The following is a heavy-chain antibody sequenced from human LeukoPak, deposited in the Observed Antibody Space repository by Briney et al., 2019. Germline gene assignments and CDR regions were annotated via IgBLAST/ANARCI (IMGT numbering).Heavy chain of an antibody. CDR2: ISGSGGST. CDR3: ATATEPMIRRFDY. J-gene: IGHJ4*02. D-gene: IGHD3-22*01. Sequence: PSETLSLTCAVSGGSISSGGYSWSWIRQPPGKGLEWVSAISGSGGSTYYADSVKGRFTITRDNSKNTLYLQMNSLRAEDTAVYYCATATEPMIRRFDYWGQGTLVTVSS. CDR1: GGSISSGGYS. V-gene: IGHV3-23*01.